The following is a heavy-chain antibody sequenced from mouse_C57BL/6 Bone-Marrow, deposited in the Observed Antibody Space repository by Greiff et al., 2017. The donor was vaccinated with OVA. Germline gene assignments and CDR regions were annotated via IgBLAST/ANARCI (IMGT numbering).Heavy chain of an antibody. J-gene: IGHJ3*01. D-gene: IGHD2-4*01. V-gene: IGHV1-64*01. CDR2: IHPNSGST. CDR1: GYTFTSYW. CDR3: ARGKYDYSWFAY. Sequence: VQLQQPGAELVQPGASVKLSCKASGYTFTSYWMHWVKQRPGQGLEWIGMIHPNSGSTNYNEKFKSKATLTVDKSSSTAYMQLSSLTSEDSAVYYCARGKYDYSWFAYWGQGTLVTVSA.